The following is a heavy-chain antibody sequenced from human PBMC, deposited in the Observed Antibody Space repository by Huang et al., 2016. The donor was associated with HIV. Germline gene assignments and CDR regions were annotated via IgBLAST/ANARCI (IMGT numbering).Heavy chain of an antibody. V-gene: IGHV1-2*02. CDR2: INPKSGGT. J-gene: IGHJ6*02. D-gene: IGHD1-20*01. CDR3: ASAISGTTNYFFAMAV. CDR1: GYSFSDYY. Sequence: QVQLVQSGAEVKKPGASVKVSCQASGYSFSDYYMHWVRQAPGQRLEWRGWINPKSGGTKYGQNFLGRVTLTTDTSTRTAYMELSRVRSDDTAMYYCASAISGTTNYFFAMAVWGQGTTVTVSS.